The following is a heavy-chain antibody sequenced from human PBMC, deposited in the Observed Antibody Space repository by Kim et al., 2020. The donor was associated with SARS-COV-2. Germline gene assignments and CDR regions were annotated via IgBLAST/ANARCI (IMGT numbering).Heavy chain of an antibody. Sequence: SETLSLTCTVSGGSISSYYWNWIRQPAGKGLEWIGRIYTSGSTNYNPSLKSRFSMSVDTSNNQFSLMLSSVTAADTAVFYCASGSTSNYIDYSGQGPL. CDR2: IYTSGST. CDR3: ASGSTSNYIDY. CDR1: GGSISSYY. J-gene: IGHJ4*02. V-gene: IGHV4-4*07. D-gene: IGHD2-2*02.